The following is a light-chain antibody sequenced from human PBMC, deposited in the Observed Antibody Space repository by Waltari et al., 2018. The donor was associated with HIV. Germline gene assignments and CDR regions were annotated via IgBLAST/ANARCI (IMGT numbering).Light chain of an antibody. J-gene: IGLJ2*01. V-gene: IGLV2-14*01. Sequence: QSALTQPASVSGSPGQSITISCTGTSSDVGGYNYVSWYQQHPDQAPKLLIYEVSSRPSGISSRFSGCKSANTASLTISGLQADDEADYYCSSYTSSSTLVFGGGTKLTV. CDR3: SSYTSSSTLV. CDR2: EVS. CDR1: SSDVGGYNY.